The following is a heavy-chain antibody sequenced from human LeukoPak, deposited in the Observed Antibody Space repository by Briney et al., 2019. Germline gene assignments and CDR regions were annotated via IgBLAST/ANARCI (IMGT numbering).Heavy chain of an antibody. V-gene: IGHV4-61*08. J-gene: IGHJ5*02. D-gene: IGHD6-13*01. CDR2: IYYSGST. Sequence: SETLSLTCTVSGGSISSGGYYWSWIRQHPGKGLEWIGYIYYSGSTNYNPSLKSRVTISVDTSKNQFSLKLSSVTAADTAVYYCARGPEYSSSWYSWFDPWGQGTLVTVSS. CDR1: GGSISSGGYY. CDR3: ARGPEYSSSWYSWFDP.